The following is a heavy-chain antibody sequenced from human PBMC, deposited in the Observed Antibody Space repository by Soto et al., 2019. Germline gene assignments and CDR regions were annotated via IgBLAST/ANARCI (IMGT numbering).Heavy chain of an antibody. CDR3: GGSGYDFIDY. V-gene: IGHV3-73*01. D-gene: IGHD5-12*01. CDR1: GFTFSGSA. Sequence: GGSLRLSCAASGFTFSGSAMHWVRQASGKGLEWVGRIRSKANSYATAYAASVKGRFTISRDDSKNTAYLQMNSLKTEDTAVYYCGGSGYDFIDYWGQGTLVTVSS. J-gene: IGHJ4*02. CDR2: IRSKANSYAT.